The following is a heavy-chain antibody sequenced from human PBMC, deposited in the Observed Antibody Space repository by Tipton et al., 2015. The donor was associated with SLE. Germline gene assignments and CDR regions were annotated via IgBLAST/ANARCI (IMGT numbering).Heavy chain of an antibody. CDR3: ARSGYYDSSGYPPFLDY. V-gene: IGHV1-18*01. Sequence: QVQLVQSGAEVKKPGASVKVSCKASGYTFTSYGLSWVRQAPGQGLEWVGWISGYNGDTNYAQKLQDRVTMTTDTTTSTAYMELRSLRSDDPAVYFCARSGYYDSSGYPPFLDYWGQGTLVTVSS. J-gene: IGHJ4*02. CDR2: ISGYNGDT. CDR1: GYTFTSYG. D-gene: IGHD3-22*01.